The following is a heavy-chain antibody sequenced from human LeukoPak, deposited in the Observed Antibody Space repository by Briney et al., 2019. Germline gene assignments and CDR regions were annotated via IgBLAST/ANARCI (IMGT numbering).Heavy chain of an antibody. D-gene: IGHD3-10*01. V-gene: IGHV4-59*12. CDR2: IYYSGST. Sequence: SETLSLTCAVYGGSFSGYHWSWIRQPPGKGLEWIGYIYYSGSTNYNPSLKSRVTISVDTSKNQFSLKLISVTAADAAVYYCARRRWGYGSGSYDYWGQRTLVTVSS. CDR3: ARRRWGYGSGSYDY. CDR1: GGSFSGYH. J-gene: IGHJ4*02.